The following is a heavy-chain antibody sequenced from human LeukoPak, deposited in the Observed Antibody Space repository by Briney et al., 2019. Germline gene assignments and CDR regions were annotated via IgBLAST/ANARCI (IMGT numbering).Heavy chain of an antibody. CDR1: GYTFTNYW. CDR3: ARHIGLTTRYFDY. CDR2: IYPGDSDT. D-gene: IGHD4/OR15-4a*01. V-gene: IGHV5-51*01. J-gene: IGHJ4*02. Sequence: GESLKISCKGSGYTFTNYWIAWVRQMPGKGLEWMGMIYPGDSDTRYSPSFQGHVTISADKSITTAYLQWSSLKSSDTAMYYCARHIGLTTRYFDYWGQATLVTVSS.